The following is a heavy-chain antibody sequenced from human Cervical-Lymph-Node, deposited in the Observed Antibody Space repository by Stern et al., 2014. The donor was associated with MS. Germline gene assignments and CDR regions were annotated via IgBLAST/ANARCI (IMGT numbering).Heavy chain of an antibody. CDR2: IYPGDSDI. CDR3: ARLVMTGVFDI. CDR1: GYNFTTYW. J-gene: IGHJ3*02. Sequence: EVHLVESGVEVKKPGESLKISCKGSGYNFTTYWIGWVRQMPGKGLEWMGIIYPGDSDIRYSPSFQGQVTISADKSIRTAYMQWNSLKASDPAIYYWARLVMTGVFDIWGQGTMVTASS. V-gene: IGHV5-51*03. D-gene: IGHD3-9*01.